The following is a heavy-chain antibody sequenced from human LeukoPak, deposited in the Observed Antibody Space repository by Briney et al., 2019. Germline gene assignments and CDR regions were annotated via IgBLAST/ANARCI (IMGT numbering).Heavy chain of an antibody. Sequence: KPSETLSLTCAVYGGSFNDYNWTWVRQPPGKGLEWIEEINHSGSTNYNPSLKSRVTISVDTSKNQFSLKLNSVTAADTAVYYCASLSLPNSIAAAGTFVSLYYAMDVWGQGTTVTVSS. CDR3: ASLSLPNSIAAAGTFVSLYYAMDV. V-gene: IGHV4-34*01. CDR2: INHSGST. J-gene: IGHJ6*02. D-gene: IGHD6-13*01. CDR1: GGSFNDYN.